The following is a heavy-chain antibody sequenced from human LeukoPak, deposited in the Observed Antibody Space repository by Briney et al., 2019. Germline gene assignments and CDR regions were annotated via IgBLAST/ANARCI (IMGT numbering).Heavy chain of an antibody. CDR1: GDSVSSYY. D-gene: IGHD2-15*01. Sequence: SETLSLTCTVSGDSVSSYYWSWIRQPAGKGLEWIGRIYTSGSTNYNPSLKSRVTISIDKSNNQFSLNLTSVTAADTAVYYCARDGNGSRAFDYWGQGTLVTVFS. CDR2: IYTSGST. J-gene: IGHJ4*02. V-gene: IGHV4-4*07. CDR3: ARDGNGSRAFDY.